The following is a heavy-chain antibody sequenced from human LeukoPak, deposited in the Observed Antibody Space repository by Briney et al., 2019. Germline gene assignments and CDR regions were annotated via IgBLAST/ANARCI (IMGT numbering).Heavy chain of an antibody. Sequence: PSETLSLTCTVSGGSISSYYWSWIRQPPGKGLEWIGYIYTSGSTNYNPSLKSRVTISVDTSKNQFFLKLSSVTAADTAVYYCARRSGYGWDDAFDIWGQGTMVTVSS. V-gene: IGHV4-4*09. J-gene: IGHJ3*02. CDR1: GGSISSYY. CDR3: ARRSGYGWDDAFDI. CDR2: IYTSGST. D-gene: IGHD3-22*01.